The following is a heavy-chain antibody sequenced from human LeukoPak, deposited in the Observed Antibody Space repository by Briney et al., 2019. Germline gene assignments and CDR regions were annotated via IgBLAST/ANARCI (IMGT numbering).Heavy chain of an antibody. CDR1: GFTFSSYA. Sequence: GRSPRLSCAASGFTFSSYAMHWVRQAPGKGLEWVAVISYDGSNKYYADSVKGRFTISRDNSKNTLYLQMNSLRAEDTAVYYCARDLRRVQVVVTTDYYMDVWGKGTTVTVSS. CDR3: ARDLRRVQVVVTTDYYMDV. D-gene: IGHD2-21*02. CDR2: ISYDGSNK. V-gene: IGHV3-30*01. J-gene: IGHJ6*03.